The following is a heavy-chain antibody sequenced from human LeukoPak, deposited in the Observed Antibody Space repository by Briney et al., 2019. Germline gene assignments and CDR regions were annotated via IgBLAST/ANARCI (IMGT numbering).Heavy chain of an antibody. J-gene: IGHJ4*02. Sequence: PGGSLRLSCAASGFTFSSYAMSWVRRAPGKGLEWVSAISGSGGSTYYADSVKGRFTISRDNSKNTLYLQMNSLRAEDTAVYYCAKPMVRGVIFFDYWGQGTLVTVSS. D-gene: IGHD3-10*01. CDR3: AKPMVRGVIFFDY. V-gene: IGHV3-23*01. CDR1: GFTFSSYA. CDR2: ISGSGGST.